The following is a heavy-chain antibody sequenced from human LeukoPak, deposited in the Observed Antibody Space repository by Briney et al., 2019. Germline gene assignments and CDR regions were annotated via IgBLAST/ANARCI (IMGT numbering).Heavy chain of an antibody. V-gene: IGHV3-7*01. J-gene: IGHJ4*02. CDR1: GFTFSSYW. CDR2: MKQDGSEK. Sequence: GGSLRLSCAASGFTFSSYWMSWVRQAPGKGLEWVANMKQDGSEKYYVDSVKGRFTISRDNAKNSLYLQMNSLRAEDTAVYYCASEINYGDYVDYWGQGTLVTVSS. D-gene: IGHD4-17*01. CDR3: ASEINYGDYVDY.